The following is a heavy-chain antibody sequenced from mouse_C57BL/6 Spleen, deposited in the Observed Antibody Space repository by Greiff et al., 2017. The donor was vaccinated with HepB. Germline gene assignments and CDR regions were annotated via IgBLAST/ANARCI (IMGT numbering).Heavy chain of an antibody. CDR1: GYTFTSYW. CDR3: ARHLLRYAMDY. J-gene: IGHJ4*01. Sequence: QVQLKQPGAELVKPGASVKLSCKASGYTFTSYWMHWVKQRPGQGLEWIGMIHPNSGSTNYNEKFKSKATLTVDKSSSTAYMQLSSLTSEDSAVYYCARHLLRYAMDYWGQGTSVTVSS. CDR2: IHPNSGST. V-gene: IGHV1-64*01.